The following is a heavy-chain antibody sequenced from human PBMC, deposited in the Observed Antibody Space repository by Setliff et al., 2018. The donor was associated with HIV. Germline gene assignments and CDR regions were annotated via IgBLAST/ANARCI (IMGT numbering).Heavy chain of an antibody. V-gene: IGHV4-34*01. CDR3: ATGITMAPDY. Sequence: SETLSLTCAVYGESFSGYFWSWIRQPPGKGLEWIGEINHSGSTNYNPSLKSRVSISVATSKNQFSLKLTSVTAADTAVYYCATGITMAPDYWCQGSQVTVSS. CDR2: INHSGST. D-gene: IGHD1-20*01. J-gene: IGHJ4*02. CDR1: GESFSGYF.